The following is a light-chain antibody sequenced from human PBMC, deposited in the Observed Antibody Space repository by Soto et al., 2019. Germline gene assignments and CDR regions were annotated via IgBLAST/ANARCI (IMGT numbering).Light chain of an antibody. CDR2: AAS. V-gene: IGKV1-39*01. Sequence: DIQMTQSPSSLSASVGDRVTITCRASQSISSYLNWYQQKPGKAPKVLIYAASSLQSGVPSRFSGSGSGTDFTLTISSLQPEDFATYYCQQSYSILRTFGQGTKLEIK. CDR1: QSISSY. CDR3: QQSYSILRT. J-gene: IGKJ2*01.